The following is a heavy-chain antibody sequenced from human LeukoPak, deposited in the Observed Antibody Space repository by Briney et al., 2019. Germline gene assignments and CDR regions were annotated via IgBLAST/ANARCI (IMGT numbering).Heavy chain of an antibody. V-gene: IGHV3-23*01. Sequence: GGSLRLSCAASGFTFSSYAMSWVRQAPGKGLEWVSAISGSGGSTYYADSVKGRFTISRDNSKNTLYLQMNSLRAEDTAVYYCAKKGYDLWSGYYNDYYYGMDVWGQGTTVTVSS. CDR2: ISGSGGST. CDR1: GFTFSSYA. J-gene: IGHJ6*02. D-gene: IGHD3-3*01. CDR3: AKKGYDLWSGYYNDYYYGMDV.